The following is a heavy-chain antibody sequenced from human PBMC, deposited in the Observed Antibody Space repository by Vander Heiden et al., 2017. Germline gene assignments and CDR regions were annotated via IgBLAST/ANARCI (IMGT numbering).Heavy chain of an antibody. J-gene: IGHJ6*02. CDR1: GSTFSSYA. V-gene: IGHV3-23*01. CDR3: AILSGSSSDGMDV. Sequence: EVQLLVSGGGLVQPGGSLRLPCPASGSTFSSYAMSWVRQAPGKGLEWVSAISGSGGSTYYADSVKGRFTISRDNSKNTLYLQMNSLRAEDTAVYYCAILSGSSSDGMDVWGQGTTVTVSS. CDR2: ISGSGGST. D-gene: IGHD6-6*01.